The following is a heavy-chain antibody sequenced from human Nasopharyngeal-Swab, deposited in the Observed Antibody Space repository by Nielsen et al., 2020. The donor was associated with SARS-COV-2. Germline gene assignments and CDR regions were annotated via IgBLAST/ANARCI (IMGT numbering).Heavy chain of an antibody. CDR1: GYTFTSYD. Sequence: ASVKVSCKASGYTFTSYDINWVRQATGQGLEWMGWINPNSGNTGYAQKFQGRVIMTRNTSISTAYMELSSLRSEDTAVYYCARGPTKGYCSGGSCYFSGSMDVWGQGTTVTVSS. CDR3: ARGPTKGYCSGGSCYFSGSMDV. J-gene: IGHJ6*02. V-gene: IGHV1-8*01. CDR2: INPNSGNT. D-gene: IGHD2-15*01.